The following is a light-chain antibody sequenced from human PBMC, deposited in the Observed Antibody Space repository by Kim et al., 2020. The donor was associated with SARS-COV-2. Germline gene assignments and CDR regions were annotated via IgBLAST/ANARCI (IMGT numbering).Light chain of an antibody. CDR3: QKYSSAPFT. Sequence: ASVGDRVTITCRASQGISNYLAWWQQRPGKVPRLLIYAASTLQSGVPSRFSGSGSGTDFSLTISSLQPEDFATYYCQKYSSAPFTFGPGTKVDIK. J-gene: IGKJ3*01. V-gene: IGKV1-27*01. CDR1: QGISNY. CDR2: AAS.